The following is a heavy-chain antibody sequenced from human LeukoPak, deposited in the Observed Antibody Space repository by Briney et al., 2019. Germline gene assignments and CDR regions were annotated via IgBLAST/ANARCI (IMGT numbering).Heavy chain of an antibody. D-gene: IGHD3-22*01. CDR3: ARDLSYYDSSGSGDY. CDR2: IRYDGSNK. CDR1: GFTFSSYG. Sequence: GGSLRLSCAASGFTFSSYGMHWVRQAPGKGLEWVAFIRYDGSNKYYADSVKGRFTISRDNAKNTLYLQMNSLRAEDTAVYYCARDLSYYDSSGSGDYWGQGTLVTVSS. V-gene: IGHV3-30*02. J-gene: IGHJ4*02.